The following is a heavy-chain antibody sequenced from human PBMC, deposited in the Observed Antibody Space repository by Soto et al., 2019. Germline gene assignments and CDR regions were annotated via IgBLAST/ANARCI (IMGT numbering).Heavy chain of an antibody. CDR2: IKQDGSEK. J-gene: IGHJ4*02. D-gene: IGHD3-16*01. Sequence: EVQLVESGGGLVQPGGSLRLSCAASGFAFRSYSMSWVRQAPGKGLEWVADIKQDGSEKYYVDSVKGRFTISRDNAKNSLYLQMNSLRAEDTAVYYCAGGGSVLWGQGTLVTVSS. CDR1: GFAFRSYS. V-gene: IGHV3-7*01. CDR3: AGGGSVL.